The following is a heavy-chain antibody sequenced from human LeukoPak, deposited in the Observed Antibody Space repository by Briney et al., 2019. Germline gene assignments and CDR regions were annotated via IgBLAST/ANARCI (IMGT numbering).Heavy chain of an antibody. V-gene: IGHV3-30*03. CDR3: ARVGYSSSWDFDY. J-gene: IGHJ4*02. Sequence: GGSLRLSCAASGFTFDDYGMSWVRQAPGKGLEWVAVISYDGSNKYYADSVKGRFTISRDNSKNTLYLQMNSLRAEDTAVYYCARVGYSSSWDFDYWGQGTLVTISS. D-gene: IGHD6-13*01. CDR1: GFTFDDYG. CDR2: ISYDGSNK.